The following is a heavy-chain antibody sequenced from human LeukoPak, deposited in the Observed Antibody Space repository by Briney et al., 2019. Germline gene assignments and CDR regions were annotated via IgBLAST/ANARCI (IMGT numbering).Heavy chain of an antibody. CDR2: ISTSGSTK. D-gene: IGHD1-26*01. CDR3: AREKSQTYSGSFGY. CDR1: GFTVSSYE. J-gene: IGHJ4*02. Sequence: GGSLRLSCAAFGFTVSSYEMNWVRQAPGKGLEWLSYISTSGSTKHYADSVKGRFTISRDNAKTSLYLQMNSLRGEDTAVYYCAREKSQTYSGSFGYWGQGTLVTVSS. V-gene: IGHV3-48*03.